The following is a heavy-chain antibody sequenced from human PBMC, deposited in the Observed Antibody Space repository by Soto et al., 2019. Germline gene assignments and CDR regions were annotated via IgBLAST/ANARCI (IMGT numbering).Heavy chain of an antibody. J-gene: IGHJ5*02. CDR2: IYYSGRT. CDR1: GGYISSYY. V-gene: IGHV4-59*01. D-gene: IGHD3-22*01. CDR3: ARVAYYYDSNWFDP. Sequence: LSETLSLTLTVSGGYISSYYWSWIRQPPGKGLEWVGYIYYSGRTNYKPALKSRVTTSVDTSKNQFSLKRSSVNAADTAVYYCARVAYYYDSNWFDPWGEGTLVTVS.